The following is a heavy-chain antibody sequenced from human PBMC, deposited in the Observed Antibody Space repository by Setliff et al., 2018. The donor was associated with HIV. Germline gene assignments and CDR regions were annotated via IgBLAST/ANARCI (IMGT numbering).Heavy chain of an antibody. J-gene: IGHJ4*02. CDR1: GFTFSSYA. V-gene: IGHV3-23*01. CDR2: ISGSGGST. CDR3: AKAQKDLMTTMINTGYYFDY. D-gene: IGHD4-17*01. Sequence: GGSLRLSCAASGFTFSSYAMSWVRQAPGKGLEWVSAISGSGGSTYYADSVKGRFSISRDNSKNTLYLQMNSLRAEDTAVYYCAKAQKDLMTTMINTGYYFDYWGQGTLVTVSS.